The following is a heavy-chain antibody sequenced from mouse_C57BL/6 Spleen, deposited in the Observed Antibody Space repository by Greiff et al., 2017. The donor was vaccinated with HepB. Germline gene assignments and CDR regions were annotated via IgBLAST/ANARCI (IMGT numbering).Heavy chain of an antibody. Sequence: VQLQQSGAELVRPGASVKLSCTASGFNIKDDYMHWVKQRPEQGLEWIGWIDPENGDTEYASKFQGKATITADTSSNTAYLQLSSLTSEDTAVYYGTTYSTDYWGQGTTLTVSS. J-gene: IGHJ2*01. CDR3: TTYSTDY. CDR2: IDPENGDT. CDR1: GFNIKDDY. D-gene: IGHD2-5*01. V-gene: IGHV14-4*01.